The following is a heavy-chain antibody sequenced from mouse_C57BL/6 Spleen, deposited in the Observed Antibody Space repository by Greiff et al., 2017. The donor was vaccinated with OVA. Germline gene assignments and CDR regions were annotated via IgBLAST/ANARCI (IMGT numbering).Heavy chain of an antibody. J-gene: IGHJ2*01. CDR2: IVPYSGGT. D-gene: IGHD1-1*01. V-gene: IGHV1-72*01. CDR3: ARREDYGSRTNDY. CDR1: GYTFTSYW. Sequence: QVQLQQPGAELVKPGASVKLSCKASGYTFTSYWMHWVKQRPGRGLEWIGRIVPYSGGTKYNAKFKSKATITGDKPSSPAYMQLSSLTSEDSAVYDCARREDYGSRTNDYWGQGTTLTVSS.